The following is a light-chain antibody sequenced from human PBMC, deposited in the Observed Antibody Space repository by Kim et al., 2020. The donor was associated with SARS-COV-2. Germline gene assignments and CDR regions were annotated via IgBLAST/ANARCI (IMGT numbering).Light chain of an antibody. J-gene: IGLJ3*02. CDR2: LNSDGSY. V-gene: IGLV4-69*01. Sequence: ASVKLTCTLSSVHSNYASAWHQQRPAKGPRYLMKLNSDGSYTKGDGIPDRFSGSSSGAERYLTISSLQSEDEADYYCQTWVTGIHVFGGGTQLTVL. CDR1: SVHSNYA. CDR3: QTWVTGIHV.